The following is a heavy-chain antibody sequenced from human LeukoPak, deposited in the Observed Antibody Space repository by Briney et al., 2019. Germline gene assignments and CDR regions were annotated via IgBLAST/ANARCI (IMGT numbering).Heavy chain of an antibody. CDR1: GFTFSSYS. D-gene: IGHD6-19*01. Sequence: GGSLRLSCAASGFTFSSYSMNWVRQAPGKGLECVSYISSGSSTIYYAHSVKGRFTISRDNAKNSLYLQMNSLRAEDTAVYYWAREPSRYSSGWYHYYYGMDVWGQGTTVTVSS. CDR3: AREPSRYSSGWYHYYYGMDV. V-gene: IGHV3-48*01. J-gene: IGHJ6*02. CDR2: ISSGSSTI.